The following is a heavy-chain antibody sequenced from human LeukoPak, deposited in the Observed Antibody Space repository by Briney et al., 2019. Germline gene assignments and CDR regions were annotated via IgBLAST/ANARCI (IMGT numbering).Heavy chain of an antibody. V-gene: IGHV3-7*01. CDR1: GFTFSSYW. CDR3: ARDPYSGAYGDTYYYFMDV. D-gene: IGHD1-26*01. CDR2: IKQDGSEK. J-gene: IGHJ6*03. Sequence: GGSLRLSCAASGFTFSSYWMSWVRQAPGKGLEWVANIKQDGSEKYYVDSVKGRFTISRDNARNSLYLQMNSLTAEDTAVYYCARDPYSGAYGDTYYYFMDVWGKGTTVTISS.